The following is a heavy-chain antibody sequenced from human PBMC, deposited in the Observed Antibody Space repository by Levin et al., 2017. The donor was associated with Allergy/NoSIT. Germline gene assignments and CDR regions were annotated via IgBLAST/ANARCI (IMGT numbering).Heavy chain of an antibody. D-gene: IGHD6-13*01. V-gene: IGHV3-64*01. CDR3: ARWNLAAAAVDY. CDR1: GFTFSSYA. J-gene: IGHJ4*02. Sequence: GGSLRLSCAASGFTFSSYAMHWVRQAPGKGLEYVLGISSNGDSTYYANSVKGRFTISRDNSKNTLYLQMGSLRAEDMAVYYCARWNLAAAAVDYWGQGTLVTVSS. CDR2: ISSNGDST.